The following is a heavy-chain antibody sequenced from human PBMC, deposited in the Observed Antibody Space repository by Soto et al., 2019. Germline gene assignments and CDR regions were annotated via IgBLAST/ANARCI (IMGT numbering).Heavy chain of an antibody. J-gene: IGHJ6*02. CDR1: GFTFSSNW. CDR2: IKQDETEK. Sequence: EVQLVESGGGLVQPGGSLRLSCADSGFTFSSNWMSWVRQAPGKGLEWVANIKQDETEKYYVDSVKGRFAISRDNGKNTLYLQMNSLRAEDTAIYYCARVRTENYYGMDVWGQGTTVTVSS. CDR3: ARVRTENYYGMDV. V-gene: IGHV3-7*05.